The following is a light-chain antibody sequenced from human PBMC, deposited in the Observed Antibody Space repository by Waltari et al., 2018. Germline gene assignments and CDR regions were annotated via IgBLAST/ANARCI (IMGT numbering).Light chain of an antibody. CDR2: AAS. CDR1: QGISSY. J-gene: IGKJ5*01. Sequence: AIRMTQSPSSLSASTGDRVTITCRASQGISSYLAWYQQKPGKAPKLLFYAASTLQSVVPSRFSGSGSGTDFTLTISCLQSEDFATYYCQQYYSYPPFFGQGTRLEIK. V-gene: IGKV1-8*01. CDR3: QQYYSYPPF.